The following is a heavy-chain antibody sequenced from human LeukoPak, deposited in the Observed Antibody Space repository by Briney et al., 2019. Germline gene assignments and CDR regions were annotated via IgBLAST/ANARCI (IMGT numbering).Heavy chain of an antibody. CDR1: GFTFSSYA. CDR2: ISYDGSNK. Sequence: PGRSLRLSCAASGFTFSSYAMHWVRQALGKGLEWVAVISYDGSNKYYADSVKGRFTISRDNSKNTLYLQMNSLRAEDTAVYYCARDAARGWSRDYYYYGMDVWGKGTTVTVSS. J-gene: IGHJ6*04. D-gene: IGHD6-19*01. CDR3: ARDAARGWSRDYYYYGMDV. V-gene: IGHV3-30*04.